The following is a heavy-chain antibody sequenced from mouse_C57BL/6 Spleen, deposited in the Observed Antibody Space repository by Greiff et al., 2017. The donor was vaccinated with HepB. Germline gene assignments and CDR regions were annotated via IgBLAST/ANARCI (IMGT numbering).Heavy chain of an antibody. J-gene: IGHJ2*01. CDR3: TRSNGYYVGDY. CDR1: GYTFTDYE. Sequence: LVESGAELVRPGASVTLSCKASGYTFTDYEMHWVKQTPVHGLEWIGAIDPETGGTAYNQKFKGKAILTADKSSSTAYMELRSLTSEDSAVYYCTRSNGYYVGDYWGQGTTLTVSS. V-gene: IGHV1-15*01. CDR2: IDPETGGT. D-gene: IGHD2-3*01.